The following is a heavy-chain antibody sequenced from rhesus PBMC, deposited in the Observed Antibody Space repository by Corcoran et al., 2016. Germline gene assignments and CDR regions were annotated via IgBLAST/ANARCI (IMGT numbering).Heavy chain of an antibody. D-gene: IGHD6-31*01. Sequence: EVQLVESGGGLVQPGGSLRLSCAASGFTFSNYWMNWVRQAPGKGLDWVGRIKNKADGGTAAYAESVKGRFTISRDDSKNTLYLQMNSLKTEDTAVYYCTRGGYSSGWPLDYWGQGVLVTVSS. CDR1: GFTFSNYW. V-gene: IGHV3-16*01. CDR3: TRGGYSSGWPLDY. J-gene: IGHJ4*01. CDR2: IKNKADGGTA.